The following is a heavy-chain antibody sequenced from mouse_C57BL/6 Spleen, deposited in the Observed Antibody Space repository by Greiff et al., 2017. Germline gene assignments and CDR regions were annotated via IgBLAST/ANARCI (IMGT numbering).Heavy chain of an antibody. J-gene: IGHJ4*01. Sequence: QVQLQQPGAELVMPGASVKLSCKASGYTFTSYWMHWVKQRPGQGLEWIGEIDPSDSYTNYNQKFKGKSTLTVDKSSSTAYMQLSSLTSEDSAVYYCARSGYYYGSSGPDWDYWGQGTSVTVSS. V-gene: IGHV1-69*01. CDR3: ARSGYYYGSSGPDWDY. CDR2: IDPSDSYT. D-gene: IGHD1-1*01. CDR1: GYTFTSYW.